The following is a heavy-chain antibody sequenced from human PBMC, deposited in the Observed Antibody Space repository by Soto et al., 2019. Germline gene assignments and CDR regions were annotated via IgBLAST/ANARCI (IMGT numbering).Heavy chain of an antibody. CDR3: AHSPASWGFDY. J-gene: IGHJ4*02. CDR1: GLSLSTTGVG. V-gene: IGHV2-5*02. Sequence: QITLKESGPMLVKPTQTLTLTCTFSGLSLSTTGVGVGWIRQSPGKALEWLALIYWDDDKRYSPSLRIRLTITKDTSKNQVGLRMTNMDAVDAARYFCAHSPASWGFDYWGQGTLVTVSS. D-gene: IGHD3-16*01. CDR2: IYWDDDK.